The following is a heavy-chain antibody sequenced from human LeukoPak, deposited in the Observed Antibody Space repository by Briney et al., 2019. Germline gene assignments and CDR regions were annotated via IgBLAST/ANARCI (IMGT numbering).Heavy chain of an antibody. CDR1: GGSFSGYS. V-gene: IGHV4-34*01. D-gene: IGHD6-19*01. Sequence: SSETLSLTCAVYGGSFSGYSWTWIRQPPGKGLEWIGEINHSGSTNYNPFLKSRVTISVDTSKNQFSLKLSSVTAADTAVYYCARRKKGTSGWYRPPTAFDIWGQGTMVTVSS. CDR2: INHSGST. CDR3: ARRKKGTSGWYRPPTAFDI. J-gene: IGHJ3*02.